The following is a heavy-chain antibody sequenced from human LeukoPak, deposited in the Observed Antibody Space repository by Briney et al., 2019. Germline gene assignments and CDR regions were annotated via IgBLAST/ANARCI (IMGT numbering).Heavy chain of an antibody. V-gene: IGHV1-2*02. D-gene: IGHD4-17*01. CDR3: ARGVSAHDYGDLKDGDY. Sequence: ASVKVSCKASGYTFTGYYMHWVRQAPGQGLEWMGWINPNSGGTKYAQKFQGRVTMTTDTSTSTAYMELRSLRSDDTAVYYCARGVSAHDYGDLKDGDYWGQGTLVTVSS. CDR2: INPNSGGT. CDR1: GYTFTGYY. J-gene: IGHJ4*02.